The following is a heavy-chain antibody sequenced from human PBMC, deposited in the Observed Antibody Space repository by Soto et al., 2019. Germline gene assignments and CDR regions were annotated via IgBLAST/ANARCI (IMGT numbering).Heavy chain of an antibody. CDR3: ARDRTITIFGVDNNYYGMDV. CDR1: GGSISSYY. D-gene: IGHD3-3*01. J-gene: IGHJ6*02. Sequence: PSETLSLTCTVSGGSISSYYWSWIRQPAGKGLEWIGRIYTSGSTNYNPSLKSRVTMSVDTSKNQFSLKLSSVTAADTAVYYCARDRTITIFGVDNNYYGMDVWGQGTTVT. V-gene: IGHV4-4*07. CDR2: IYTSGST.